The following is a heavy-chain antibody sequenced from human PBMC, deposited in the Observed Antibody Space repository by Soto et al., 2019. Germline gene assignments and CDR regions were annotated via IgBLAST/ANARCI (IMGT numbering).Heavy chain of an antibody. V-gene: IGHV3-30-3*01. J-gene: IGHJ4*02. CDR1: GFTFHSYA. D-gene: IGHD6-19*01. Sequence: QVQLVESGGGVVQPGRSLRLSCSASGFTFHSYAMHWVLQAPGKGLEWVAVISYDGSNKYYADSVKGRFTISRDNSKNTMYLQMNILRPEDTAVYYCARVSPPYSTCWYDYWGQGTLVTVSS. CDR3: ARVSPPYSTCWYDY. CDR2: ISYDGSNK.